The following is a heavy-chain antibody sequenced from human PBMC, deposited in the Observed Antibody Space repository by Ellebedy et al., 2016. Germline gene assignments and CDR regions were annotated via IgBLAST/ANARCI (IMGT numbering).Heavy chain of an antibody. Sequence: SVKVSXXVPGGNFSKYTMNWVRQAPGQGLEWMGRVVSFLGIPTYAQKFQGRVTITRDTSASTAYMDLSSLRSEDTAVYYCARDPHRGNDRGEGWGQGTLVTVSS. V-gene: IGHV1-69*04. CDR2: VVSFLGIP. CDR1: GGNFSKYT. CDR3: ARDPHRGNDRGEG. D-gene: IGHD1-1*01. J-gene: IGHJ4*02.